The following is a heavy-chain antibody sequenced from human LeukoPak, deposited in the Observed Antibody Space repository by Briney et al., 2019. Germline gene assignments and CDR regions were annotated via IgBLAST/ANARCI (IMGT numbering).Heavy chain of an antibody. V-gene: IGHV3-74*01. CDR2: LKSDGSSR. Sequence: AGSLRLSCEASGFTFRSYWMHWVRQPPGRGLVWVSSLKSDGSSRTYADSVKGRFTSSRENTKNTLYLQMSSLIAADTAVYYCARGGSYGDFWGQGTLVTVSS. D-gene: IGHD3-16*01. CDR3: ARGGSYGDF. J-gene: IGHJ4*02. CDR1: GFTFRSYW.